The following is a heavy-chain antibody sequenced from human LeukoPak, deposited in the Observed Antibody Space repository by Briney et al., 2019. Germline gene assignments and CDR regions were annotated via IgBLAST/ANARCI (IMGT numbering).Heavy chain of an antibody. J-gene: IGHJ4*02. V-gene: IGHV5-51*01. CDR1: GCTFTSYW. D-gene: IGHD5-24*01. CDR3: ARPGDGYNLNFDY. Sequence: GESLKISFKGTGCTFTSYWIGLVRQMPGKGLEWMGIIYPGDSVTRYSPSFQGQVTISADKSISTAYLQWSSLKASYTALYYCARPGDGYNLNFDYWGQGTLVTVSS. CDR2: IYPGDSVT.